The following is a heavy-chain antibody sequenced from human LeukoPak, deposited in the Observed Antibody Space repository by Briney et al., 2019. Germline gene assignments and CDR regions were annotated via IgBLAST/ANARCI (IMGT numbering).Heavy chain of an antibody. J-gene: IGHJ5*02. CDR2: MNPNSGNT. V-gene: IGHV1-8*03. Sequence: ASVKVSCKASGYTFTSYDINWVRQATGQGLEWMGWMNPNSGNTGYAQKFQGRVTITRNTSISTAYMELSSLRAEDTAVYYCAKDLYPYDGSAYYFPSLGQGTLVTVSS. CDR3: AKDLYPYDGSAYYFPS. CDR1: GYTFTSYD. D-gene: IGHD3-22*01.